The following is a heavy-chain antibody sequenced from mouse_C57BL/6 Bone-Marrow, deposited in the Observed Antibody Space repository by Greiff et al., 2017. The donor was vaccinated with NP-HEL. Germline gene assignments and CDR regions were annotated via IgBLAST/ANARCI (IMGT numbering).Heavy chain of an antibody. D-gene: IGHD2-1*01. CDR1: GYAFTNYL. CDR2: INPGSGGT. J-gene: IGHJ4*01. Sequence: VQLQQSGAELVRPGTSVKVSCKASGYAFTNYLIEWVKQRPGQGLEWIGVINPGSGGTNYNEKFKGKATLTADKSSSTAYMQLSSLTSEDSAVYFCARLYGNYYAMDYWGQGTSVTVSS. CDR3: ARLYGNYYAMDY. V-gene: IGHV1-54*01.